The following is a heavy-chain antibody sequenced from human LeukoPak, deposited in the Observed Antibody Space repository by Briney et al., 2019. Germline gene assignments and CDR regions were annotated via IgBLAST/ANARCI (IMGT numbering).Heavy chain of an antibody. CDR2: IFSNDEK. CDR3: ARIQAAAGPQLDY. CDR1: GFSLSNARMG. Sequence: SGPVLVKPTETPTLTFTVSGFSLSNARMGVSWIREPPGKALEWLAHIFSNDEKSYSTSLKSRLTTSKDTSKSQVVLTMTNMDPVDTATYYCARIQAAAGPQLDYWGQGTLVTVSS. D-gene: IGHD6-13*01. J-gene: IGHJ4*02. V-gene: IGHV2-26*01.